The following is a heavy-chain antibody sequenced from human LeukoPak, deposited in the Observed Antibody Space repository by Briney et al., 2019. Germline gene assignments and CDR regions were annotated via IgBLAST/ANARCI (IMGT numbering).Heavy chain of an antibody. CDR3: ARGGVLKSVDY. J-gene: IGHJ4*02. Sequence: SETLSLTCAVSGGSISSHYWTWIRQTPGKGLEWIGYVYDIGSTKYNPSLKSRVTISVDTSKNQFSLRLSSVTAADTAVYYCARGGVLKSVDYWGRGTLVAVSS. CDR2: VYDIGST. D-gene: IGHD3-16*01. V-gene: IGHV4-59*11. CDR1: GGSISSHY.